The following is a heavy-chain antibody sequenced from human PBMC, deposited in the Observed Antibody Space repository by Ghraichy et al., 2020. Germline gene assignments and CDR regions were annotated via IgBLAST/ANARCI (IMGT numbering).Heavy chain of an antibody. CDR1: GFAFSSSP. Sequence: GVLNISCAASGFAFSSSPMHWVRQAPGKRLEYVSAISTDGRLTYYADSVKGRFTISRDNSKKTLYLQMDSLRPEDMAVYYCARGRVSGQWHFDLWGRGTLVTVSS. J-gene: IGHJ2*01. CDR2: ISTDGRLT. D-gene: IGHD6-19*01. V-gene: IGHV3-64*02. CDR3: ARGRVSGQWHFDL.